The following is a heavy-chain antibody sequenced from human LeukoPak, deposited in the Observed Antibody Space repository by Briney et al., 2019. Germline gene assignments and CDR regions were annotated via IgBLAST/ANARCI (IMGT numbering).Heavy chain of an antibody. Sequence: GGSLRLSCAASGFIFSTYWMSWVRQAPGKGLECVANIKQDGSEKYYVDSVKGRFTISRDNARNSLYLQMDSLRAEDTAVYYCARDRFGPYYGMDVWGQGTTVIASS. CDR3: ARDRFGPYYGMDV. D-gene: IGHD3/OR15-3a*01. J-gene: IGHJ6*02. CDR2: IKQDGSEK. V-gene: IGHV3-7*03. CDR1: GFIFSTYW.